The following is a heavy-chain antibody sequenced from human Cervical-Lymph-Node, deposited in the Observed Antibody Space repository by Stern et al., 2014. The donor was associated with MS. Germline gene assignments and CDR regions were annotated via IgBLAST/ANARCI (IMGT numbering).Heavy chain of an antibody. CDR2: IYHTGST. CDR1: GDSIVTCSHY. Sequence: QVQLQESGPGLVKPSQSLSLTCTASGDSIVTCSHYWSWIRQHPGKGLEWIGFIYHTGSTNYNPSLKSRVILSIDTSKNQFSLNLSSVTGADTAVYYCARDSGYPDYWGQGTLVTVSS. D-gene: IGHD3-22*01. J-gene: IGHJ4*02. V-gene: IGHV4-31*03. CDR3: ARDSGYPDY.